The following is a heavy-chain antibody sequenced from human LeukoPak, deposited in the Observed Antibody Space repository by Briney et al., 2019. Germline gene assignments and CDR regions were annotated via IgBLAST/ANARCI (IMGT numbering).Heavy chain of an antibody. V-gene: IGHV3-23*01. CDR3: AKAPGKDYYYFDY. Sequence: GGSLRLSCAASGFTFSNFAMSWVRQAPGKGLEWVSSFSGSGGSTYYADSVKGRFTISRDNSANTLYLQMNSLRAEDTAVYYCAKAPGKDYYYFDYWGQGTLVTVSS. CDR1: GFTFSNFA. CDR2: FSGSGGST. J-gene: IGHJ4*02. D-gene: IGHD2/OR15-2a*01.